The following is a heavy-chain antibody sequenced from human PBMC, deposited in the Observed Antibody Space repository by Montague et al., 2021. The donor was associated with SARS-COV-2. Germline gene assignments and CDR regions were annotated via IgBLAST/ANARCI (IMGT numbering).Heavy chain of an antibody. J-gene: IGHJ5*02. Sequence: SETLSLTCTVSGGSIGSNYWSWIRLPPGKGLELVGHIYYTGITKYKSSLKSRVTISVDTSKNQLSLKLDSVTAADTAVYYCARGSGSASATWFDPWGQGTLVTVSS. CDR2: IYYTGIT. CDR3: ARGSGSASATWFDP. V-gene: IGHV4-59*13. CDR1: GGSIGSNY. D-gene: IGHD6-25*01.